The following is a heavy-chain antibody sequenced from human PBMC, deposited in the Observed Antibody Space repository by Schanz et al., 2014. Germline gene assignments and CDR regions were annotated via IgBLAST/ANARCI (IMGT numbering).Heavy chain of an antibody. CDR1: GFTFSSYG. CDR3: ARCEDY. V-gene: IGHV3-33*08. J-gene: IGHJ4*02. Sequence: QVHLVESGGGVVQPGRSLRLSCAASGFTFSSYGMHWVRQAPGKGLEWVAVIWFDGNNKFYADSVKGRFTISRDNSKNTLYLQMSSLRAEDTAVYYCARCEDYWGQGTLVNVSS. CDR2: IWFDGNNK.